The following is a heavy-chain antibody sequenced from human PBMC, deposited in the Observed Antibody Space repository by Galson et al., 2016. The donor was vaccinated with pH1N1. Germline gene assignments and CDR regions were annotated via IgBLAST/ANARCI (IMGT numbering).Heavy chain of an antibody. J-gene: IGHJ2*01. CDR2: ITSGSGGI. D-gene: IGHD3-3*01. V-gene: IGHV3-48*01. CDR1: DFTFSSYA. Sequence: SLRLSCAASDFTFSSYAMSWVRRAPGKALEWLSHITSGSGGINYADSVKGRFTISRDNAKNSLFLEIDSLRAEDTAVYYCTRCANGPLDFWVFDLWGRGTLVSVSP. CDR3: TRCANGPLDFWVFDL.